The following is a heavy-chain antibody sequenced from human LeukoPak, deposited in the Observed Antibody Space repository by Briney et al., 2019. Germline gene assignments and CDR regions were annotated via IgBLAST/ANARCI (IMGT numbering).Heavy chain of an antibody. D-gene: IGHD3-16*01. J-gene: IGHJ6*02. V-gene: IGHV1-46*01. CDR1: GYTFTGYY. CDR2: INPSGGST. Sequence: ASVKVSFKASGYTFTGYYVHWVRQAPGQGLEWMGIINPSGGSTSYAQKFQGRVTMTRDTSTSTVYMELSSLRSEDTAVYYCARGAFGFDYYYGMDVWGQGTTVTVSS. CDR3: ARGAFGFDYYYGMDV.